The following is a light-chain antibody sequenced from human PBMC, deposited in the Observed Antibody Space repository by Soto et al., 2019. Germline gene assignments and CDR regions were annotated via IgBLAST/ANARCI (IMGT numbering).Light chain of an antibody. Sequence: IQLTQSPSSLSASVGDKGTVTCRASQDIRNYLAWYQQKPGKAPKLMICDASTLYSGVPSRFSGSGSGTDFTLTISGLQPEDVAAYYCQQLRSYPSTFGGGTKVDI. CDR1: QDIRNY. CDR2: DAS. J-gene: IGKJ4*01. CDR3: QQLRSYPST. V-gene: IGKV1-9*01.